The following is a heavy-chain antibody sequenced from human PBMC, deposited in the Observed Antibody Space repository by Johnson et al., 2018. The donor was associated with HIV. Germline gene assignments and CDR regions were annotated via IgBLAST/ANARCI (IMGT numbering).Heavy chain of an antibody. Sequence: EVHLVESGGGLVKPGGSLRLSCAASGFTFSNAWMSWVRQAPGKGLEWVSLIYGGGTTYYADSVKGRFTMSRDNSKNYLYVQMNSLRPEDTAFYYCAKDDKVGVWYSDAFDVWGQGTMVTVSS. CDR2: IYGGGTT. V-gene: IGHV3-66*02. J-gene: IGHJ3*01. CDR3: AKDDKVGVWYSDAFDV. D-gene: IGHD6-19*01. CDR1: GFTFSNAW.